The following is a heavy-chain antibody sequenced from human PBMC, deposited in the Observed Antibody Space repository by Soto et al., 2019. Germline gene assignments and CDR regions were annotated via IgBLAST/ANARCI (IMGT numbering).Heavy chain of an antibody. CDR1: GGSISSGGYY. V-gene: IGHV4-31*03. D-gene: IGHD3-22*01. CDR2: IYYSGST. J-gene: IGHJ4*02. CDR3: ARAGEGAVITTGYYFDY. Sequence: LSLTCTVSGGSISSGGYYWSWIRQHPGKGLEWIGYIYYSGSTYYNPSLKSRVTISVDTSKNQFSLKLSSVTAADTAVYYCARAGEGAVITTGYYFDYWGQGTLVTVSS.